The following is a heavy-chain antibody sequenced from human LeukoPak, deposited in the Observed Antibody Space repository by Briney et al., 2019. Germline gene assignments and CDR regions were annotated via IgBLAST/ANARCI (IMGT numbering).Heavy chain of an antibody. D-gene: IGHD3-3*01. CDR2: ISYDGSNK. J-gene: IGHJ4*02. CDR1: GFTFSSYA. CDR3: ARDGEYDFWSGYYDY. Sequence: GGSLRLSCAASGFTFSSYAMHWVRQAPGKGLEWVAVISYDGSNKYYADSVKGRFTISRDNSKNTLYPQMNSLRAEDTAVYYCARDGEYDFWSGYYDYWGQGTLVTVSS. V-gene: IGHV3-30-3*01.